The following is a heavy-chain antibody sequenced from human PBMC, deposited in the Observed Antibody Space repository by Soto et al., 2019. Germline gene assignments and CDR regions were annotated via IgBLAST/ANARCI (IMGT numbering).Heavy chain of an antibody. J-gene: IGHJ4*02. CDR1: GFTFSASS. CDR3: AIEGAGFGY. D-gene: IGHD1-26*01. CDR2: IRSKANNYAT. V-gene: IGHV3-73*01. Sequence: EFQLVESGGGLVQPGGSVRLSCATSGFTFSASSMHWVRQASGKGLEWLGRIRSKANNYATVYSEVVKGRLIISRDDSQYTMFLQMNNLRTEDTAMYYCAIEGAGFGYWGQGTLVTVSS.